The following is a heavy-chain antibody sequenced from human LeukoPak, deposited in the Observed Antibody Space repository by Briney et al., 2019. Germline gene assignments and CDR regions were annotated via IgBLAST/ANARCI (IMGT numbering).Heavy chain of an antibody. D-gene: IGHD6-19*01. J-gene: IGHJ6*02. Sequence: GESLKISCKGSGSSFTSYWIGWVRQMPGKGLEWMGIIYPGDSDTRYSPSFQGQVTISADKSISTAYLQWSSLKASDTAMYYCARSWGRPSPGIYSSGWYHYGMDVWGQGTTVTVSS. V-gene: IGHV5-51*01. CDR1: GSSFTSYW. CDR2: IYPGDSDT. CDR3: ARSWGRPSPGIYSSGWYHYGMDV.